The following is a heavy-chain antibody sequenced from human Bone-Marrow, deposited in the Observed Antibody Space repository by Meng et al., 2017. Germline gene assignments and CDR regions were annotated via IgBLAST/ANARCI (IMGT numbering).Heavy chain of an antibody. CDR3: AKGTSGSYWYFDL. V-gene: IGHV3-23*04. J-gene: IGHJ2*01. D-gene: IGHD1-26*01. Sequence: VELVELGGGLVKPGGSLRLSCAASGFTFSTYAMSWVRQAPGKGLEWVSAISGSGGDTYYADSVKGRFTISRDSSKNTLFLQMNSLSAEDTALYYCAKGTSGSYWYFDLWGRGTLVTVSS. CDR1: GFTFSTYA. CDR2: ISGSGGDT.